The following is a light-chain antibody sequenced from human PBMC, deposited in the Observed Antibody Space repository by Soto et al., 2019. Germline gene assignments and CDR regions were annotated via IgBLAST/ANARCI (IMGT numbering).Light chain of an antibody. CDR2: EVS. Sequence: QSALPQPPSASGSLGQSVTISCTGTSSDVGGYNFVSWFQQRPGEAPKLLIYEVSNRPSGVPDRFSGSKSGNTASLTVSGLQADDEADYYCCSFAGSSTFVFGTGTKVTVL. CDR1: SSDVGGYNF. V-gene: IGLV2-8*01. CDR3: CSFAGSSTFV. J-gene: IGLJ1*01.